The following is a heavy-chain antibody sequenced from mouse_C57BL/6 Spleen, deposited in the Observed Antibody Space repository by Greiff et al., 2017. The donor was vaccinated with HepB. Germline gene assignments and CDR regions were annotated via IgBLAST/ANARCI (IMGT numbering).Heavy chain of an antibody. CDR2: IYPSDSET. D-gene: IGHD1-1*01. J-gene: IGHJ2*01. CDR3: ARERVYYYGSSQYYFDY. Sequence: VQLQQPGAELVRPGSSVKLSCKASGYTFTSYWMDWVKQRPGQGLEWIGNIYPSDSETHYNQKFKDKATLTVDKSSSTAYMQLSSLTSEDSAVYYCARERVYYYGSSQYYFDYWGQGTTLTVSS. V-gene: IGHV1-61*01. CDR1: GYTFTSYW.